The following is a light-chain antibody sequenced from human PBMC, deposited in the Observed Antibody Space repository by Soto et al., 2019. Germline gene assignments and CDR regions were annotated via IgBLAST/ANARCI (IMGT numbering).Light chain of an antibody. CDR1: QSVSSSY. V-gene: IGKV3-15*01. J-gene: IGKJ1*01. CDR2: GAS. Sequence: EIVLTQSPGTLSLSPGERAALSCRASQSVSSSYLAWYQQKPGQAPRLLIHGASTRATGVPGRFSGGGSGTEFTLTISSLQSEDVAVYYCHQYNNWPPAFGQGTKVDI. CDR3: HQYNNWPPA.